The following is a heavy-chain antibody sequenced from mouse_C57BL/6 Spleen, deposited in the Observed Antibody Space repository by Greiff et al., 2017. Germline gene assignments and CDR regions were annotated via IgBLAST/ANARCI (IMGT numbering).Heavy chain of an antibody. D-gene: IGHD1-1*01. Sequence: DVKLMASGGGLVKPGGSLKLSCAASGFTFSSYAMSWVRQTPEKRLAWVATISAGGSYTYYPDNVKGRFTISRDNAKNNLYLQMSHLKSEDTAMYYCARDEGGSSGVYWYFDVWGTGTTVTVSS. CDR3: ARDEGGSSGVYWYFDV. V-gene: IGHV5-4*01. CDR2: ISAGGSYT. CDR1: GFTFSSYA. J-gene: IGHJ1*03.